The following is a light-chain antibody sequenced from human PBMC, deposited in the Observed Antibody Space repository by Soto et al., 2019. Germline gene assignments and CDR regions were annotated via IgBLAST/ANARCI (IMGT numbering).Light chain of an antibody. CDR2: WAS. CDR3: QQLLRSPLT. J-gene: IGKJ4*01. CDR1: QTVLYSSNNKRF. V-gene: IGKV4-1*01. Sequence: DIVMTHSPDALAVSLGERATINCTSSQTVLYSSNNKRFLAWYQQKPGQPPKLLIYWASTRESGVPDRFSGSGSGTDCTITIRSLKAEDGEVDDGQQLLRSPLTFGGGTKVDIK.